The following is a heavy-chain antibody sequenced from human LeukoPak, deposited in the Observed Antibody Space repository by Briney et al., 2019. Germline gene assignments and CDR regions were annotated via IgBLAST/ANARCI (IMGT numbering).Heavy chain of an antibody. CDR1: GYTFTSYG. V-gene: IGHV1-18*01. Sequence: ASVKASCKASGYTFTSYGISWVRQAPGQGLEWMGWISAYNGNTNYAEKLQGRVTMTTDTSTSTAYMELRSLTSDDTAVYYCARAGATVTRRFDFWGQGTLVIVSS. J-gene: IGHJ4*02. D-gene: IGHD4-17*01. CDR3: ARAGATVTRRFDF. CDR2: ISAYNGNT.